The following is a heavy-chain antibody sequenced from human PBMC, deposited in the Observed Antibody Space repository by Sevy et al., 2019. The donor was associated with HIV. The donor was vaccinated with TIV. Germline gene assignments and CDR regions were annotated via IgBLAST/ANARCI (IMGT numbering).Heavy chain of an antibody. Sequence: GSLRLSCAASGFTFISYNMNWVRQAPGKGLEGVSSISGSSNYIYYAEALKGRFIISRDNAKNTVYLQMNSLRADDTAVYYCARGPPDGSYDYFDYWGQGTLVTVSS. CDR1: GFTFISYN. D-gene: IGHD1-26*01. CDR2: ISGSSNYI. CDR3: ARGPPDGSYDYFDY. J-gene: IGHJ4*02. V-gene: IGHV3-21*06.